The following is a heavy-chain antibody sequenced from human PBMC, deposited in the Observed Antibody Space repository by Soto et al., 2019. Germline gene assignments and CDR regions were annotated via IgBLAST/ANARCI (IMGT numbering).Heavy chain of an antibody. Sequence: GESLKISCKGSRYSFTSYWIGWVRQMPGKGLEWMGIIYPGDSDTRYSPSFQGQVTISADKSISTAYLQWSSLKASDTAMYYCARWGGSGYQAGAFDIWGQGTMVTVSS. V-gene: IGHV5-51*01. CDR3: ARWGGSGYQAGAFDI. J-gene: IGHJ3*02. CDR2: IYPGDSDT. CDR1: RYSFTSYW. D-gene: IGHD3-22*01.